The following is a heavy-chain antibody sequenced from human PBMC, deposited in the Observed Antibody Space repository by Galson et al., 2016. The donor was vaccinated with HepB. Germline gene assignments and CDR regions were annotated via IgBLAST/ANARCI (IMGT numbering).Heavy chain of an antibody. CDR1: GYMFISYG. V-gene: IGHV1-18*04. CDR3: ARGVGGVGDYSEGYYYHYYMDV. CDR2: IGTFNGKT. Sequence: SVKVSCKASGYMFISYGISWVRQAPGQGLEWMGWIGTFNGKTDSARKFQGRVTMTTDTSTNTALMDLRSLRSDDTAVYYCARGVGGVGDYSEGYYYHYYMDVWGTGTTVTVTS. D-gene: IGHD3-16*01. J-gene: IGHJ6*03.